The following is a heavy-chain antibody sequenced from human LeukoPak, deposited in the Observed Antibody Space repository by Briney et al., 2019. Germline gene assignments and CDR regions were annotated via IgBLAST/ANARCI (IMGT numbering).Heavy chain of an antibody. CDR2: IYPGDADT. CDR1: GYSFTSYW. CDR3: ARLCSSGCYHFDY. V-gene: IGHV5-51*01. Sequence: GESLKISCKGSGYSFTSYWIGWVRQMPGKGLEGRGIIYPGDADTRYSPSFQGEVTISADKSIRTPYLQCSSLKASDTAMYSCARLCSSGCYHFDYWGQGTLVTVSS. J-gene: IGHJ4*02. D-gene: IGHD6-19*01.